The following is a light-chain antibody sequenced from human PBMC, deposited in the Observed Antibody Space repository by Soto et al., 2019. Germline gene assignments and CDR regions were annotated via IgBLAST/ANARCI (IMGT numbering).Light chain of an antibody. V-gene: IGKV3-20*01. Sequence: IVLTQAPGTLSLSPGERATLSCRGSQRVSRSYLAWYQQEPGQAPRLRIYGASSRATGIPDRFSGSGSGTDFTLTISRLEPEDFAVYYCQQYGSSPRTFGQGTKV. CDR1: QRVSRSY. J-gene: IGKJ1*01. CDR3: QQYGSSPRT. CDR2: GAS.